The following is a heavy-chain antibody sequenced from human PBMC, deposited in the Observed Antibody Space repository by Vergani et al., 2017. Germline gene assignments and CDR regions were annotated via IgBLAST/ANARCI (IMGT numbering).Heavy chain of an antibody. D-gene: IGHD6-6*01. J-gene: IGHJ6*03. CDR2: LSGSGGST. Sequence: EVQLLESGGGLVQPGGSLRLSCAASGFTFSSYAMSWVRQAPGKGLEWVSALSGSGGSTYYADSVKGRLTISRDNSKNTLYLQMHSLRAEDTAVYYCAKGVYSSYYYYYYYMDVWGKGTTVTVSS. CDR3: AKGVYSSYYYYYYYMDV. V-gene: IGHV3-23*01. CDR1: GFTFSSYA.